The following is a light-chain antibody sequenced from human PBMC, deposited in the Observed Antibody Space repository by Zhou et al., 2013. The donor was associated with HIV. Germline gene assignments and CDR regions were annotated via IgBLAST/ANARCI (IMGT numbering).Light chain of an antibody. Sequence: EIVLTQSPATLSLSPGERATLSCRASQNIYASLAWYQQRRGQAPRLLIYDASNRATGIPARFSGSGSGTDFTLTISSLEPEDFAVYYCQQRSNWPPTFGQGT. CDR2: DAS. CDR1: QNIYAS. CDR3: QQRSNWPPT. J-gene: IGKJ5*01. V-gene: IGKV3-11*01.